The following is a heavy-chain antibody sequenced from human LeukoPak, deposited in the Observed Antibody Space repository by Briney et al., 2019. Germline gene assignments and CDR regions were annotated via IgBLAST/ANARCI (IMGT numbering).Heavy chain of an antibody. CDR1: GFTFSDAW. V-gene: IGHV3-15*01. CDR3: TAVGRQYSRYLDY. CDR2: IKHKYDGGTT. J-gene: IGHJ4*02. D-gene: IGHD6-6*01. Sequence: PGGSLRLFCAASGFTFSDAWMSWVRQAPGKELEWVGLIKHKYDGGTTDYAAPVKGRFTISRDDSKNTLFLQMNSLKIEDTAVYYCTAVGRQYSRYLDYWGQGTLVTVSS.